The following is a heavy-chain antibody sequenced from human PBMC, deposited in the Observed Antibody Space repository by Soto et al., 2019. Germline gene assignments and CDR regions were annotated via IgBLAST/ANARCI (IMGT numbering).Heavy chain of an antibody. CDR2: INPSGGST. J-gene: IGHJ6*02. Sequence: ASVKVSCKASGYTFTSIYIHWVRQAPGQGLEWMGVINPSGGSTTYAQKFQGRVTMTRDTSTSTVYMELSSLRSEDTAVYYCARGDYYYGMDVWGQGTTVTVSS. CDR1: GYTFTSIY. CDR3: ARGDYYYGMDV. V-gene: IGHV1-46*01.